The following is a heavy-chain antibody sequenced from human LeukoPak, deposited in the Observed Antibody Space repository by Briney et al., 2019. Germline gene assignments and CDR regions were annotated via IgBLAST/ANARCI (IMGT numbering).Heavy chain of an antibody. CDR3: ASSYGGNSGALDY. V-gene: IGHV4-59*01. D-gene: IGHD4-23*01. CDR2: IYYSGST. Sequence: KPSETLSLTCTVSGGSISSYYWSWIRQPPGKGLEWIGYIYYSGSTNYNPSLKSRVTISVDTSKNQFSLKLSSVTAADTAVYYCASSYGGNSGALDYWGQGTLVTVSS. J-gene: IGHJ4*02. CDR1: GGSISSYY.